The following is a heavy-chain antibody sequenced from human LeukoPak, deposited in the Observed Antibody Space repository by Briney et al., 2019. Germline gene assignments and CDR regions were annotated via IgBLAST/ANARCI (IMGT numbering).Heavy chain of an antibody. CDR1: GGSFSGYY. J-gene: IGHJ4*02. D-gene: IGHD1-14*01. V-gene: IGHV4-34*11. CDR3: ARETTKAMIDS. CDR2: LYYSGKS. Sequence: SETLSLTCAVYGGSFSGYYWSWIRQPPGKGLEWIGTLYYSGKSFYNPSLKSRVTMSVDMSKNQLSLNLSFLTVADTAVYYCARETTKAMIDSWGQGILVTVSS.